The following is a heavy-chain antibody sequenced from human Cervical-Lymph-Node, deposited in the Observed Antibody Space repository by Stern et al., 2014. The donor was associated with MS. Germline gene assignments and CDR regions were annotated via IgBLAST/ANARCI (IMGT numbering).Heavy chain of an antibody. J-gene: IGHJ6*02. CDR1: GGTFSSYA. CDR2: IIPIFGTA. CDR3: ARLVLDSSGWTYYYYGMDV. V-gene: IGHV1-69*06. Sequence: VQLVQSGAEVKKPGSSVKVSCKASGGTFSSYAISWVRQAPGQGLEWMGGIIPIFGTANYAQKFQGRVTITADKSTSTAYMELSSLRSEDTAVYYCARLVLDSSGWTYYYYGMDVWGQGTTVTVSS. D-gene: IGHD6-19*01.